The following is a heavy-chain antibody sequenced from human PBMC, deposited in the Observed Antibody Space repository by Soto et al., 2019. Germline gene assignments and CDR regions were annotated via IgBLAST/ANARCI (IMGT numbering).Heavy chain of an antibody. CDR3: ARDRQGYCSGGSCYFGVDY. CDR1: GGSISSGGYY. Sequence: QVQLQESGPGLVKPSQTLSLTCTVSGGSISSGGYYWSWIRQHPGKGLEWIGYIYYSGSTYYNPSLKSRVTISVDTSKNHVSLKLSSVTAADTAVYYCARDRQGYCSGGSCYFGVDYWGQGTLVTVSS. J-gene: IGHJ4*02. V-gene: IGHV4-31*03. D-gene: IGHD2-15*01. CDR2: IYYSGST.